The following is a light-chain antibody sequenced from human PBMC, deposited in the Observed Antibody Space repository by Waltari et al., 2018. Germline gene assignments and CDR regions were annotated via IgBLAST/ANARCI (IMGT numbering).Light chain of an antibody. V-gene: IGKV3-11*01. CDR1: KSVTNY. J-gene: IGKJ4*01. CDR3: QQRRNWPLT. Sequence: DIVLTQSPAILSLSPGERASLSCRASKSVTNYLAWYQQKPGQAPRLLIYDTSNRATGIPARFSGSGFGTDFTLTISSLEPEDFAVYYCQQRRNWPLTFGGGTKVEIK. CDR2: DTS.